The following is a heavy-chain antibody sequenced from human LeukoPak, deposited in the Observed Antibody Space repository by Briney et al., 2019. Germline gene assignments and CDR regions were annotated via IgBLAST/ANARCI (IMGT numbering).Heavy chain of an antibody. CDR2: IYYSGST. CDR1: GGSISSYY. J-gene: IGHJ4*02. D-gene: IGHD4-23*01. Sequence: SETLSLTCTVSGGSISSYYWSWIRQPPGKGLEWIGYIYYSGSTKYNPSLKSRVTISVDMSKNQFSLKLSSVTAADTAVYYCARGGGNSFDYWGQGTLVTVSS. CDR3: ARGGGNSFDY. V-gene: IGHV4-59*01.